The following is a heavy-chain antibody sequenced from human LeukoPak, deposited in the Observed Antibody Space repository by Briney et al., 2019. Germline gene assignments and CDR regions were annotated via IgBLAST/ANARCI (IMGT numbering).Heavy chain of an antibody. CDR1: GGSISSGGYY. V-gene: IGHV4-31*03. D-gene: IGHD3-22*01. CDR2: IYYSGST. J-gene: IGHJ4*02. Sequence: SQTLSLTCTVSGGSISSGGYYWSWIRQHPGKGLEWIGYIYYSGSTYYNPSLKSRVTISVDTSKNQFSLKLSSVTAADTAVYYCATVSRKSYYYDSRRANFDYWGQGTLVTVSS. CDR3: ATVSRKSYYYDSRRANFDY.